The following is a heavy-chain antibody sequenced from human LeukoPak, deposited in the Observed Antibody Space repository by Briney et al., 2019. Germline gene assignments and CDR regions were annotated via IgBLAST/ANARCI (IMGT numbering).Heavy chain of an antibody. J-gene: IGHJ4*02. CDR2: INPSGGST. CDR1: GYTFTSYY. V-gene: IGHV1-46*01. D-gene: IGHD3-22*01. Sequence: GASVKVSCKASGYTFTSYYMHWVRQAPGQGLEWMGIINPSGGSTSYAQKFQGGVTMTRDTSTSTVYMELSSLRSEDTAVYYCARDLAPPYDSSVPFDYWGQGTLVTVSS. CDR3: ARDLAPPYDSSVPFDY.